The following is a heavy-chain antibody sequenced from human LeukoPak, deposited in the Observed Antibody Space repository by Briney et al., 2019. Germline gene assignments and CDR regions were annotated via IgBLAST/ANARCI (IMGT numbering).Heavy chain of an antibody. Sequence: GASVKVSCKASGYAFTGYYMHWVRQAPGQGLEWMGWINPNSGGTNYAQKFQGRVTMTRDTSISTAYMELSRLRSDDTAVYYCGRGSSGGYLYFDYWGQGTLVTVSS. D-gene: IGHD6-19*01. CDR2: INPNSGGT. CDR3: GRGSSGGYLYFDY. CDR1: GYAFTGYY. V-gene: IGHV1-2*02. J-gene: IGHJ4*02.